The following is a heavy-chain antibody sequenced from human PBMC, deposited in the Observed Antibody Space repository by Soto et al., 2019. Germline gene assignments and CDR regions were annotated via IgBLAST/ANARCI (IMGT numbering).Heavy chain of an antibody. CDR2: IYYSGST. CDR1: GFSISSSSYY. J-gene: IGHJ6*03. CDR3: ARAGGDDILTGYYTRNYYMDV. D-gene: IGHD3-9*01. V-gene: IGHV4-31*03. Sequence: SETLSLTCPFSGFSISSSSYYWSWIRQHPGKGLEWIGYIYYSGSTYYNPSLKSRVTISVDTSKNQFSLKLSSVTAADTAVYYCARAGGDDILTGYYTRNYYMDVWGKGTTVTVSS.